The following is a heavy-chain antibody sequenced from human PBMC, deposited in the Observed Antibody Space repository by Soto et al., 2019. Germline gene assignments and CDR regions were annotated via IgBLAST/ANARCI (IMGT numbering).Heavy chain of an antibody. D-gene: IGHD3-10*01. J-gene: IGHJ6*02. CDR2: IIPTFGTG. CDR3: ASFDGTLVRGGRSSPYEMDV. CDR1: GGTFNNYA. V-gene: IGHV1-69*01. Sequence: QVLLVQSGPEVKKPGSSVKVSCKASGGTFNNYAINWVRQAPGKGPEWMGGIIPTFGTGNHAQKFQGRVTIPADESTTTAYMELNSLRSEDTAIYYCASFDGTLVRGGRSSPYEMDVWGQGTTVIVSS.